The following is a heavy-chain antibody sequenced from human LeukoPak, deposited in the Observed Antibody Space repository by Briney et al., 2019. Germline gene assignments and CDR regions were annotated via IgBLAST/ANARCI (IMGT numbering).Heavy chain of an antibody. CDR1: GFTFSTHW. CDR3: VPQTMILVL. Sequence: PGGSLRLSCVASGFTFSTHWVSWVRQAPGKGLEWVANIKEDGSTTDYVDSVKGRFTISRDNAKNSVFLQMNSLRAEDTAVYYCVPQTMILVLGGQGTLVTVSS. D-gene: IGHD3-22*01. CDR2: IKEDGSTT. J-gene: IGHJ4*02. V-gene: IGHV3-7*01.